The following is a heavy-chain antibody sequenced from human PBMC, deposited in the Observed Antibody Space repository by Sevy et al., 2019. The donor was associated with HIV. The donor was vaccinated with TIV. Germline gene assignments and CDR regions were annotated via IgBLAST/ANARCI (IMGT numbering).Heavy chain of an antibody. Sequence: GGSLRLSCAASGFTFSSYTLNWVRQAPGKGLEWVSSISYSSEYIYYADSVKGRFTISRDNAKNSLYLQMSSLRAEDTAVYYCATDKGGYDPFDYWGQGTLVIVSS. CDR1: GFTFSSYT. D-gene: IGHD5-12*01. V-gene: IGHV3-21*01. CDR2: ISYSSEYI. J-gene: IGHJ4*02. CDR3: ATDKGGYDPFDY.